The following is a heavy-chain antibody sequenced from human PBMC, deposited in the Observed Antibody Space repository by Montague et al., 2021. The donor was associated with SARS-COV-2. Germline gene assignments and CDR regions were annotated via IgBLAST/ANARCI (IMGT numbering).Heavy chain of an antibody. CDR1: GFTFSSYG. Sequence: SLRLSCAASGFTFSSYGMHWVRQAPGKGLEWVAVIWYDGSNKYYADSVKGRFTISRDNSKNTLYLQMNSLRAEDTAVYYCARGRQSLYSNYFGGVSPYYFDYWGQGNLVTVSS. V-gene: IGHV3-33*01. J-gene: IGHJ4*02. D-gene: IGHD4-11*01. CDR2: IWYDGSNK. CDR3: ARGRQSLYSNYFGGVSPYYFDY.